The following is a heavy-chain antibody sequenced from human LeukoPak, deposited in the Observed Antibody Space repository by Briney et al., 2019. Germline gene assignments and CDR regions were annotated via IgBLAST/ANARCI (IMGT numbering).Heavy chain of an antibody. CDR1: GFKFSSYS. J-gene: IGHJ4*02. CDR2: ISSSSYI. V-gene: IGHV3-21*01. Sequence: GGSLRLSCAASGFKFSSYSMKWVRQAPGKGLEWVSFISSSSYIYYSDSLKGRFTISRDNAKNSLYLQMNSLRAEDTAVYYCARGTMFPYYFDYWGQGTLVTVSS. D-gene: IGHD3-10*02. CDR3: ARGTMFPYYFDY.